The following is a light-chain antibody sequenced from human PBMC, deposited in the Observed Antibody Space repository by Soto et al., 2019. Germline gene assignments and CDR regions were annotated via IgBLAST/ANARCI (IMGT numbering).Light chain of an antibody. Sequence: DIQMTQSPSTLSASVGDRVTITCRASQYISIWLAWYHKKPGKAPKLLIYKASSLESGVPSGFSGGGSGTEFTLTISSLQPDDFGTYYCQQYNSYPWKFGQGTKVEIK. J-gene: IGKJ1*01. CDR2: KAS. CDR1: QYISIW. V-gene: IGKV1-5*03. CDR3: QQYNSYPWK.